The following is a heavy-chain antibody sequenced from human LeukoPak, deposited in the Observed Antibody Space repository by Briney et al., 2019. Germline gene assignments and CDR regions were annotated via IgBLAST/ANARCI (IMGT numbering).Heavy chain of an antibody. J-gene: IGHJ6*03. V-gene: IGHV4-4*07. Sequence: PSETLSLTCTVSGGSISSYYWSWIRQPAGKGLEWIGRIYTSGSTNYNPSLKSRVTMSVDTSKNQFSLKLSSVTAADTAVYYCARSAAGTGNYYYMDVWGKGTTVTVSS. CDR1: GGSISSYY. CDR3: ARSAAGTGNYYYMDV. D-gene: IGHD6-13*01. CDR2: IYTSGST.